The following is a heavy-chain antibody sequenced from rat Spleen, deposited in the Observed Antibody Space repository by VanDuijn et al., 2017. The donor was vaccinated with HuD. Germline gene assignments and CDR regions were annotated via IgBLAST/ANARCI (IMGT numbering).Heavy chain of an antibody. CDR2: ITNTGGST. CDR1: GFTFSSFA. Sequence: EVQLVESGGGLVQPGRSLKLSCAASGFTFSSFAMAWVRQAPKKGLEWVATITNTGGSTYYPDSVKGRFTISRDNAKSTLYLQMNSLRSEDTATYYCTRDGSSFDYWGQGVMVTVSS. J-gene: IGHJ2*01. D-gene: IGHD5-1*01. V-gene: IGHV5-46*01. CDR3: TRDGSSFDY.